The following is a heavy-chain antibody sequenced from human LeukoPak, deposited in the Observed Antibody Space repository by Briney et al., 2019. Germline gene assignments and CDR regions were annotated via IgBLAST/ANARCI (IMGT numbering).Heavy chain of an antibody. CDR3: ARDPGERYYDSSAGSFDI. V-gene: IGHV3-48*01. J-gene: IGHJ3*02. CDR1: GFTFSSYS. Sequence: GGSLRLSCAASGFTFSSYSMNWVRQAPGKGLVWVSYISSSSSTIYYADSVKGRFTISRDNAKNSLYLQMNSLRAEDTAVYYCARDPGERYYDSSAGSFDIWGQGTMVTVSS. CDR2: ISSSSSTI. D-gene: IGHD3-22*01.